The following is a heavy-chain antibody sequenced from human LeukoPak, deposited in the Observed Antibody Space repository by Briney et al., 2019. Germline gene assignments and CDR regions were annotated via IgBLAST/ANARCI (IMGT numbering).Heavy chain of an antibody. CDR2: INHSGST. CDR1: GGSFSGYY. Sequence: KPSETLSLTCAVYGGSFSGYYWSWIRQSPGKGLEWIGEINHSGSTNYNPSLKSRVTISVDTSKNQFSLKLSSVTAADTAVYYCARGSLVVVYPWGQGTLVTVSS. CDR3: ARGSLVVVYP. D-gene: IGHD2-21*01. J-gene: IGHJ5*02. V-gene: IGHV4-34*01.